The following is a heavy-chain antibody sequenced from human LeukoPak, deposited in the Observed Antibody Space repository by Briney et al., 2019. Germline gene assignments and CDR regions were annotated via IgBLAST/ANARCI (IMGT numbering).Heavy chain of an antibody. CDR2: IYYSGST. V-gene: IGHV4-30-4*07. J-gene: IGHJ4*02. Sequence: PSETLSLTCAVSGGSISSGGYSWSWIRQPPGKGLEWIGYIYYSGSTYYNPSLKSRVTISVDTSKNQFSLKLSSVTAADTAVYYCARGVPTLLWFGESPNFDYWGQGTLVTVSS. CDR3: ARGVPTLLWFGESPNFDY. D-gene: IGHD3-10*01. CDR1: GGSISSGGYS.